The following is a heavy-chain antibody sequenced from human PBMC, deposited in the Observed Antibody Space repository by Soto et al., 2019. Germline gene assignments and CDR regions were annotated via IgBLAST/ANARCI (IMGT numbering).Heavy chain of an antibody. V-gene: IGHV3-74*01. CDR2: INSDGSST. J-gene: IGHJ2*01. D-gene: IGHD3-3*01. CDR3: AIFFFKAEDGIRDL. Sequence: GKGLWWVSRINSDGSSTSYADSVNGRFTICRDNAQNTLYLQLNRLRAEDTAVYDCAIFFFKAEDGIRDL.